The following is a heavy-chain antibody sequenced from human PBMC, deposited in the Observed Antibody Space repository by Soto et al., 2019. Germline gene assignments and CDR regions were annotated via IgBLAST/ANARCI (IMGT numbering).Heavy chain of an antibody. CDR2: INHSGST. CDR3: ARGASVLVARWFDP. CDR1: GGSFSGYY. Sequence: PSDTLSLTCAVYGGSFSGYYWGGIRQPPGKGLEWIGEINHSGSTNYNPSLKSRVTISVDTSKNQFSLKLSSVTAADTAVYYCARGASVLVARWFDPWGQGTLVTVSS. J-gene: IGHJ5*02. V-gene: IGHV4-34*01. D-gene: IGHD5-12*01.